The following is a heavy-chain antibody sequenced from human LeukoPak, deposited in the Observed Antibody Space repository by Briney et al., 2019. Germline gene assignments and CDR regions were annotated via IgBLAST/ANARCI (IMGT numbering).Heavy chain of an antibody. CDR3: ARHDGYYYESSGYFV. CDR1: GYSFSTYW. D-gene: IGHD3-22*01. CDR2: IYGGDSET. Sequence: GDSLKISCKGSGYSFSTYWIGWVRQMPGKGLEWMGIIYGGDSETKYSPSFQGQATISVDKSISTAYLQWSSLKASDTAIYYCARHDGYYYESSGYFVWGQGTLVTVAS. V-gene: IGHV5-51*01. J-gene: IGHJ4*02.